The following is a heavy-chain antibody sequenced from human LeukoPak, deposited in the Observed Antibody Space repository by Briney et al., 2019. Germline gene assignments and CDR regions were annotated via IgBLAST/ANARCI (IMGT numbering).Heavy chain of an antibody. CDR2: IWYDGSNK. D-gene: IGHD3-10*01. CDR1: GFTFSSYG. J-gene: IGHJ4*02. CDR3: ARDSMYGSESFDY. V-gene: IGHV3-33*01. Sequence: PGGSLRLSCAASGFTFSSYGMHWVRQAPGKGLEWVAVIWYDGSNKYYADSVKGRFTISRDNSKNMLYLQMNSLRAEDTAVYYCARDSMYGSESFDYWGQGTLVTVSS.